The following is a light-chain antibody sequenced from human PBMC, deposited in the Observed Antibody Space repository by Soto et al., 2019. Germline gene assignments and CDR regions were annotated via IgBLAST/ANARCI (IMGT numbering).Light chain of an antibody. CDR3: QQYNNWPT. CDR1: QSVSSN. Sequence: EIVMTQSPATLSVSPGERATLSCRASQSVSSNLAWYQQKPGQAPRLLIYCASTRATGIPARFSGSASGTEFTLTISSLQSEDFAVYYCQQYNNWPTFGPGTKVDIK. J-gene: IGKJ3*01. CDR2: CAS. V-gene: IGKV3-15*01.